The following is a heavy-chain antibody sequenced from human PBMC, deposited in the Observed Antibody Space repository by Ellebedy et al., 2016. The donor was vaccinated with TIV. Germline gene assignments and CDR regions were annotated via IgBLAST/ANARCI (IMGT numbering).Heavy chain of an antibody. Sequence: GGSLRLSXAASGFTFDDYTMHWVRQAPGKGLEWVSAISGSGGSTYYADSVKGRFTISRDNSKNTLYLQMNSLRAEDTAVYYCAKPWFGETDAFDIWGQGTMVTVSS. D-gene: IGHD3-10*01. V-gene: IGHV3-23*01. J-gene: IGHJ3*02. CDR1: GFTFDDYT. CDR3: AKPWFGETDAFDI. CDR2: ISGSGGST.